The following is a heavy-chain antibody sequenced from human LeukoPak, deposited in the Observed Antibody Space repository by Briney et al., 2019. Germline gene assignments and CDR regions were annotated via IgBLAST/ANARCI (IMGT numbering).Heavy chain of an antibody. V-gene: IGHV4-31*03. CDR1: GGSISSGGYY. Sequence: SQTLSPTCTVSGGSISSGGYYWSWIRQHPEKGLEWIGYIYYSGSTYYNPSLKSRVTISVDTSKNQFSLKLSSVTAADTAVYYCARVDSSGPKVDYWGQGTLVTVSS. D-gene: IGHD3-22*01. CDR3: ARVDSSGPKVDY. J-gene: IGHJ4*02. CDR2: IYYSGST.